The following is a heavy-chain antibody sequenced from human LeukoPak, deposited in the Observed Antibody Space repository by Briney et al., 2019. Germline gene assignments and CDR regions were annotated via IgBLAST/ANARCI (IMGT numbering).Heavy chain of an antibody. D-gene: IGHD2-2*01. V-gene: IGHV1-8*01. CDR2: MNPNRGNT. Sequence: ASVNVSCKASGYTFTSYDISWVRQATGQGLEWMGWMNPNRGNTGYAQKFQGRVTMTRNTSISTAYMELRSLRSEDTAVYYCARGVRRCGSSTSCYIYYFDYWGQGTLVTVSS. J-gene: IGHJ4*02. CDR3: ARGVRRCGSSTSCYIYYFDY. CDR1: GYTFTSYD.